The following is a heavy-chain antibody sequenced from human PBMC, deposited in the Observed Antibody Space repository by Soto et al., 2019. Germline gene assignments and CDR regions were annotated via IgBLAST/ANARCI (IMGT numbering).Heavy chain of an antibody. Sequence: GGSLRLSCAASGFTFSSYGMHWVRQAPGKGLEWVAVISYDGSNKYYADSVKGRFTISRDNSKNTLYLQMNSLRAEDTAVYYCAKDRSLVTMVRGVIPHPFDYWGQGTLVTVSS. D-gene: IGHD3-10*01. V-gene: IGHV3-30*18. CDR2: ISYDGSNK. CDR1: GFTFSSYG. CDR3: AKDRSLVTMVRGVIPHPFDY. J-gene: IGHJ4*02.